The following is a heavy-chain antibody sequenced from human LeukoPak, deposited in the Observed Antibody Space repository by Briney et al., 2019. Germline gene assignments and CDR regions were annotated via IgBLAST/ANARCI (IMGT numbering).Heavy chain of an antibody. V-gene: IGHV1-2*02. CDR2: INPNSGGT. CDR3: ARRATTERGHSYGLDY. J-gene: IGHJ4*02. D-gene: IGHD5-18*01. Sequence: ASVKVSCKASGYTFTGYYMHWVRQAPGQGLEWMGWINPNSGGTNYAQKFQGRVTMTRDTSISTAYMELSRLRSDDTAVYYCARRATTERGHSYGLDYWGQGTLVTVSS. CDR1: GYTFTGYY.